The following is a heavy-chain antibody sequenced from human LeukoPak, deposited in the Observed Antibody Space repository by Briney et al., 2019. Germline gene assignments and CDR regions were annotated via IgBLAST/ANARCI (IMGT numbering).Heavy chain of an antibody. V-gene: IGHV3-53*01. CDR2: MYSGGST. J-gene: IGHJ4*02. D-gene: IGHD1-26*01. CDR3: ARNSGSRAIDY. Sequence: GGSLRLSCAASGFTFTAYAMSWVRQAPGRGLEWVSLMYSGGSTYYADSVKSRFTISRDNSKNTLYLQMNSLRPEDTAVYYCARNSGSRAIDYWGQGTLVTVSS. CDR1: GFTFTAYA.